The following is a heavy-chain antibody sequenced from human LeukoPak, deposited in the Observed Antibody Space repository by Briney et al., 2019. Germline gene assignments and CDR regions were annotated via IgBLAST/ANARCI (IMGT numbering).Heavy chain of an antibody. CDR2: IYSGGST. CDR3: ARDYYDSSGYSYSY. Sequence: GGSLRLSCAASGFTVSSNYMSWVRQAPGKGLEWVSVIYSGGSTYYADSVKGRFTISRDNSKSTLYLQMNSLRAEDTAVYYCARDYYDSSGYSYSYWGQGTLVTVSS. CDR1: GFTVSSNY. J-gene: IGHJ4*02. D-gene: IGHD3-22*01. V-gene: IGHV3-66*01.